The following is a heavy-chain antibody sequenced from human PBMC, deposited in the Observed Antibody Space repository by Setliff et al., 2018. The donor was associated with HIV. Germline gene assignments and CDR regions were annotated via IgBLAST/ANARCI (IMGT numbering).Heavy chain of an antibody. CDR3: ARDVIIAAAGTGTFGYYYGMDV. J-gene: IGHJ6*02. V-gene: IGHV4-38-2*02. D-gene: IGHD6-13*01. Sequence: SETLSLTCAVSGYSISSGYYWGWIRQPPGKGLEWVGSIYHSGTTYYNPSLKSRVTISVDTSKNQFSLKLSSVTAADTAVYYCARDVIIAAAGTGTFGYYYGMDVWGQGTTVTVS. CDR2: IYHSGTT. CDR1: GYSISSGYY.